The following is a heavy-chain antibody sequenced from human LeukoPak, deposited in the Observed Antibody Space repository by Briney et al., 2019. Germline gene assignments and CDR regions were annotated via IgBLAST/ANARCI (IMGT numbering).Heavy chain of an antibody. V-gene: IGHV3-23*01. D-gene: IGHD3-22*01. J-gene: IGHJ4*02. CDR2: VSSGGST. CDR3: AKAGDSSGHYLIDY. Sequence: GGSLRLSCAASGFTFSNYNMRWAPHAPRKGLEWVSTVSSGGSTYYADSVKGRFTISRDNSKNTLHLQMNSLRAEDTAVYYCAKAGDSSGHYLIDYWGQGTLVTVSS. CDR1: GFTFSNYN.